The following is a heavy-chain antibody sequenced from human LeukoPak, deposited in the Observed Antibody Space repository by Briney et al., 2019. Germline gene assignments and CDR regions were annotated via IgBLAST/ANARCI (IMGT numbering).Heavy chain of an antibody. D-gene: IGHD3-10*01. V-gene: IGHV1-18*04. J-gene: IGHJ4*02. CDR3: ARALLWFGELLP. Sequence: GASVKVSCKASGYTFTSYGISWVRQAPGKGLEWMGWISAYNGNTNYAQKLQGRVTITTDTSTNTAYMELRNLRSDDTAVYSCARALLWFGELLPWGQGTLVTVSS. CDR1: GYTFTSYG. CDR2: ISAYNGNT.